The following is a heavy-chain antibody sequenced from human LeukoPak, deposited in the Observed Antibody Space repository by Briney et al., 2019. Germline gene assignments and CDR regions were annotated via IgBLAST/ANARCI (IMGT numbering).Heavy chain of an antibody. Sequence: PSETLSLTCTVSGGSISSYYWSWIGQPPGKGLEWIGYIYYSGSTSYNPSLKSRVTISVDTFKNHFSLKLSSVTAADTAVYYCAREGSLGYYFDYWGQGTLVTVSS. CDR3: AREGSLGYYFDY. CDR2: IYYSGST. V-gene: IGHV4-59*01. J-gene: IGHJ4*02. D-gene: IGHD3-16*01. CDR1: GGSISSYY.